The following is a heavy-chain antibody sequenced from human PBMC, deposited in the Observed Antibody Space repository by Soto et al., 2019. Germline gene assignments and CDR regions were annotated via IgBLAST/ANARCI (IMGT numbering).Heavy chain of an antibody. J-gene: IGHJ3*02. CDR2: ISGSGGST. D-gene: IGHD3-3*01. CDR1: GFTFSSYA. V-gene: IGHV3-23*01. Sequence: GSLRLPCAASGFTFSSYAMSWVRQAPGKGLEWVSAISGSGGSTYYADSVKGRFTISRDNSKNTLYLQMNSLRAEDTAVYYCAKDSYDFWSGYHDAFDIWGQGTMVTVSS. CDR3: AKDSYDFWSGYHDAFDI.